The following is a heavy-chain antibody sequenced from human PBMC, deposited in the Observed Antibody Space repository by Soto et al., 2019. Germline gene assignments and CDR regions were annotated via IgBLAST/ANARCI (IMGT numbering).Heavy chain of an antibody. CDR1: GFTFSSYG. CDR3: AKLFPEWLFLFDY. V-gene: IGHV3-30*18. Sequence: QVQLVESGGGVVQPGRSLRLSCAASGFTFSSYGMHWVRQAPGKGLEWVAVISYDGSNKYYADSVKGRFTISRDNSKNTLYLQMNSLRAEDTAVYYCAKLFPEWLFLFDYWGQGTLVIVSS. CDR2: ISYDGSNK. D-gene: IGHD3-3*01. J-gene: IGHJ4*02.